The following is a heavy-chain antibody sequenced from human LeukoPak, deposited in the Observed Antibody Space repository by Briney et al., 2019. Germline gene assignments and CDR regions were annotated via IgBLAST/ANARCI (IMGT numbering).Heavy chain of an antibody. Sequence: SETLSLTCAVYGGSFSGYYWNWIRQPPGKGLEWIGEINNSGSTNYNPSLKSRVTISVDTSKNQFSLKLSSVTAADTAVYYCARLRRITIFGVVITDLNWFDPWGQGTLVTVSS. V-gene: IGHV4-34*01. CDR2: INNSGST. CDR1: GGSFSGYY. CDR3: ARLRRITIFGVVITDLNWFDP. D-gene: IGHD3-3*01. J-gene: IGHJ5*02.